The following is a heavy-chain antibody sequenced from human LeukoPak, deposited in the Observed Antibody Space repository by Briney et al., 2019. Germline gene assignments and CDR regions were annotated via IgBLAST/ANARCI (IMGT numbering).Heavy chain of an antibody. J-gene: IGHJ4*02. CDR3: ATVELDSSGYYYFDY. D-gene: IGHD3-22*01. CDR2: FDPEDGET. CDR1: GYTLTELS. V-gene: IGHV1-24*01. Sequence: GASVKVSCKVSGYTLTELSMHWVRQAPGKGLEWMGGFDPEDGETIYAQKFQGRVTMTEDTSTDTAYMELGSLRSEDTAVYYCATVELDSSGYYYFDYWGQGTLVTVSS.